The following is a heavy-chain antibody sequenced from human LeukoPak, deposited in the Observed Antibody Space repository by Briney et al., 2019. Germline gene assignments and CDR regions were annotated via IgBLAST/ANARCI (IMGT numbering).Heavy chain of an antibody. CDR2: STPATDST. D-gene: IGHD3-3*01. J-gene: IGHJ4*02. CDR3: VGNQDFWSGYHAFEY. CDR1: GLVFSSYT. Sequence: GGSLRLSCAASGLVFSSYTMGWVRHAPGKGLEWVSSSTPATDSTNYADPVQGRFTISRDNAKKTPYLQMNSLRVEDTAIYFCVGNQDFWSGYHAFEYWGQGILVTVSS. V-gene: IGHV3-21*01.